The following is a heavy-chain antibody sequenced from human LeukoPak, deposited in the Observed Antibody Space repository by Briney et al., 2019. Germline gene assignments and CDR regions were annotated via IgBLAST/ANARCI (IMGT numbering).Heavy chain of an antibody. J-gene: IGHJ4*02. V-gene: IGHV3-7*04. D-gene: IGHD2-2*01. CDR3: AGGYYAGY. Sequence: GGSLRLSCVGSGFTFSNYWINWVRQAPGKGLVWVGNINEDGSRKNYADSVKGRFTISRDNSKNSLYLQMDSLRAEDTALYYCAGGYYAGYWGQGTQVTVSS. CDR2: INEDGSRK. CDR1: GFTFSNYW.